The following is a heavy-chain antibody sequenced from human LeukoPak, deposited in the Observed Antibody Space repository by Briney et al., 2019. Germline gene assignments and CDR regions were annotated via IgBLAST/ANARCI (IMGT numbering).Heavy chain of an antibody. D-gene: IGHD1-1*01. J-gene: IGHJ4*02. CDR3: ARYKTGLREIYFDY. CDR2: IFYSGNT. V-gene: IGHV4-59*08. Sequence: SETLSLTCTVSGGSISSYYWNWIRQPPGKGLEWIGYIFYSGNTKYNPSLRSRVSISVDTSKNQFSLKLSSVTAADTAVYYCARYKTGLREIYFDYWGQGTLVTVSS. CDR1: GGSISSYY.